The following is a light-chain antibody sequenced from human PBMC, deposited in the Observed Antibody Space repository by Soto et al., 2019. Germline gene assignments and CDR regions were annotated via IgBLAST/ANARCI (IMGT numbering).Light chain of an antibody. CDR2: AAS. J-gene: IGKJ1*01. CDR1: QSISSY. CDR3: QQSYSTLSTWT. Sequence: DIQMTQSPSSLSTSVGDRVTITCRASQSISSYLNWYQQKPGKAPKLLNYAASSLQSGVTSRFSGSGSGTDFTLTISSLQFEYFATYYCQQSYSTLSTWTFGQGTKVDIK. V-gene: IGKV1-39*01.